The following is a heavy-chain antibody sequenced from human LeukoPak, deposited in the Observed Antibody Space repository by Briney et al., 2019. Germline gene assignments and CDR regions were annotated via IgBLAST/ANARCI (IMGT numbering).Heavy chain of an antibody. Sequence: SETLSLTCTVSGGSISNYYWSWIRQPPGKGLEWIGYIYYSGSTNYNPSLKSRVTISVDTSKNQFSLKLSSVTAADTAVYYCARDTMIVVVNTDYWGQGTLVTVSS. J-gene: IGHJ4*02. CDR1: GGSISNYY. V-gene: IGHV4-59*01. CDR2: IYYSGST. CDR3: ARDTMIVVVNTDY. D-gene: IGHD3-22*01.